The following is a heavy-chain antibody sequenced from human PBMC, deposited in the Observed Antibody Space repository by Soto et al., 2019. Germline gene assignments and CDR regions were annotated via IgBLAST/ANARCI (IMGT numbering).Heavy chain of an antibody. CDR2: INSDGSRT. V-gene: IGHV3-74*01. CDR3: ARALTYYYDIDY. CDR1: GFTFSSYW. J-gene: IGHJ4*02. D-gene: IGHD3-22*01. Sequence: EVQLVESGGGLVQPGGSLRLSCAASGFTFSSYWMHWVRQVPGKGLVWVSRINSDGSRTIYADSVKGRFTISRDNAKNPLYLQMNSLRAEDTAVYYCARALTYYYDIDYWGQGTLVTVSS.